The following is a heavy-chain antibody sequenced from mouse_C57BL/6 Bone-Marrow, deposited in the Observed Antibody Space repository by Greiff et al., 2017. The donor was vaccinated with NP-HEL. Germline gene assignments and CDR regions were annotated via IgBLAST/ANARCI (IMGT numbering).Heavy chain of an antibody. J-gene: IGHJ4*01. V-gene: IGHV5-12*01. Sequence: EVKLVESGGGLVQPGGSLKLSCAASGFTFSDYYMYWVRQTPEQRLEWVAYISNGGGSTYYPDTVKGRFTISRDNAKNTLYLQMSRLKSEDTAMYYCARHFPYDYYAMDYWGQGTSVTVSS. CDR3: ARHFPYDYYAMDY. CDR1: GFTFSDYY. CDR2: ISNGGGST.